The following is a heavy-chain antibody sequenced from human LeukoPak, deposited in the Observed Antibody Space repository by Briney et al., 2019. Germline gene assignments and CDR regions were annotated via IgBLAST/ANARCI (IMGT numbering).Heavy chain of an antibody. CDR2: IYYSGST. D-gene: IGHD3-10*01. Sequence: PSQTLSLTCTVSGGSISSGGYYWSWIRQHPGKGLEWIGYIYYSGSTYYNPSLKSRVTISVDTSKNQFSLKLSSVTAADTAVYYCARYYYGSGSSYRTRTYYFDYWGQGTLVTVSS. CDR1: GGSISSGGYY. J-gene: IGHJ4*02. V-gene: IGHV4-31*03. CDR3: ARYYYGSGSSYRTRTYYFDY.